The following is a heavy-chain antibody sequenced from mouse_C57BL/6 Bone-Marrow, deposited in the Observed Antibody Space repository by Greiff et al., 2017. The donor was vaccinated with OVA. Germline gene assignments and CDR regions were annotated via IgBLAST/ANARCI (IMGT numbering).Heavy chain of an antibody. CDR3: ARWLYGSYWYFDV. D-gene: IGHD1-1*01. Sequence: QVQLQQSGAELAKPGASVKLSCKASGYTFTSYWMHWVKQRPEQGLEWIGYINPSSGYTKYNQKFKDKATLTADKSSSTAYMQLSSLTYEDSAVYYCARWLYGSYWYFDVWGTGTTVTVSS. V-gene: IGHV1-7*01. CDR2: INPSSGYT. J-gene: IGHJ1*03. CDR1: GYTFTSYW.